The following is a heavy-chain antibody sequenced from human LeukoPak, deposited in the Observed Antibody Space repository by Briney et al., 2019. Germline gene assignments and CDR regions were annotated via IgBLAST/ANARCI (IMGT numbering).Heavy chain of an antibody. D-gene: IGHD6-19*01. CDR1: GYSFSTFG. Sequence: ASVKVSCKASGYSFSTFGITWVRQAPGQGLEWMGWISPYDDSTAYGQKFEGRVTMNRDTSKNTAYMELRSLTSDDTALYYCAKVDPPIAVGAPCDAFDLWGQGTMVIVSS. CDR3: AKVDPPIAVGAPCDAFDL. J-gene: IGHJ3*01. V-gene: IGHV1-18*01. CDR2: ISPYDDST.